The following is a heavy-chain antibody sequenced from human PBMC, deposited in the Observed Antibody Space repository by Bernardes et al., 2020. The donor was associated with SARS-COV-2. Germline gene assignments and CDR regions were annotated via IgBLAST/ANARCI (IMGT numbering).Heavy chain of an antibody. V-gene: IGHV3-33*01. CDR3: ASAVLPDWYFDF. CDR1: GFTFSSYG. D-gene: IGHD1-26*01. Sequence: RGSLRLSCAASGFTFSSYGTHWVRQAPGKGLEWVAVIWYDGSNKYYADSVKGRFTSPRDNSKNTLYRQMNSLGAEDTAVYYCASAVLPDWYFDFWGRGTMVTVSS. CDR2: IWYDGSNK. J-gene: IGHJ2*01.